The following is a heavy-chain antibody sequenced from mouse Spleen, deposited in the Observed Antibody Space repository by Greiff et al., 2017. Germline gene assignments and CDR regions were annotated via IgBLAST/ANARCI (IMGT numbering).Heavy chain of an antibody. D-gene: IGHD2-4*01. J-gene: IGHJ1*03. V-gene: IGHV1-19*01. Sequence: VQLQQSGPVLVKPGASVKMSCKASGYPFTDYYMNWVKQSHGKSLEWIGVINPYNGGTSYNQKYKDKATLTVDKSTSTAYIELNSLTSKDSAVDYCARKGYDDDVNWYFDVWGTGTTVTVSS. CDR1: GYPFTDYY. CDR3: ARKGYDDDVNWYFDV. CDR2: INPYNGGT.